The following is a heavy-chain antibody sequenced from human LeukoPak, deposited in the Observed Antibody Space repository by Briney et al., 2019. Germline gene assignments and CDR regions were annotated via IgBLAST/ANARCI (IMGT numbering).Heavy chain of an antibody. CDR2: IIPILGIA. J-gene: IGHJ4*02. CDR1: GGTFSSYT. Sequence: GSSVKVSCKASGGTFSSYTISWVRQAPGQGLEWMGRIIPILGIANYAQKFQGRVTITADKSTRTAYMELSSLRSEDTAVYYCARETSEYNLLWYFDYWGQGTLVTVSS. CDR3: ARETSEYNLLWYFDY. D-gene: IGHD1-1*01. V-gene: IGHV1-69*04.